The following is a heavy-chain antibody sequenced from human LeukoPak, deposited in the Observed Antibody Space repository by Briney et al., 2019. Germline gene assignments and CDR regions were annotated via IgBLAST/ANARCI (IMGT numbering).Heavy chain of an antibody. CDR1: GFPFRNYA. J-gene: IGHJ4*02. CDR2: ASLDGSNK. D-gene: IGHD1-1*01. CDR3: ARDFRGTDC. Sequence: PGRSLRLSCAASGFPFRNYAMHWVRQAPGKGLEWVAVASLDGSNKYYADSVKGRFTISRDNSKNTLYLQMDSLRAEDTAVYYCARDFRGTDCWGQGTPVTVSS. V-gene: IGHV3-30-3*01.